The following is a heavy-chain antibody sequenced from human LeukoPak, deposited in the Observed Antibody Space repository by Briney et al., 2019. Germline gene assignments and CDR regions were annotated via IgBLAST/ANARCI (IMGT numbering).Heavy chain of an antibody. CDR2: INHSGST. CDR3: ARGYNWDYDILTGYYTGFDY. V-gene: IGHV4-34*01. Sequence: SETLSLICAVYGGSFSGYYWSWIRQPPGKGLEWIGEINHSGSTNYNPSLKSRVTISVDTSKNQFSLKLSSVTAADTAVYYCARGYNWDYDILTGYYTGFDYWGQGTLVTVSS. J-gene: IGHJ4*02. CDR1: GGSFSGYY. D-gene: IGHD3-9*01.